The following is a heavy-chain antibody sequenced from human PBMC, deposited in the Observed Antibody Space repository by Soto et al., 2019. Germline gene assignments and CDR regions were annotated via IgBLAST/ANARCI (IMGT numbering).Heavy chain of an antibody. CDR2: IGTAGDP. CDR3: ARGRTYYDFWSVYYPFALAYGMDV. CDR1: GFTFSSYD. D-gene: IGHD3-3*01. Sequence: GGSLRLSCAASGFTFSSYDMHWVRQATGKGLEWVSAIGTAGDPYYPGSVKGRFTISRENAKNSLYLQMNSLRAGDTAVYYCARGRTYYDFWSVYYPFALAYGMDVWGQGTTVTV. V-gene: IGHV3-13*05. J-gene: IGHJ6*02.